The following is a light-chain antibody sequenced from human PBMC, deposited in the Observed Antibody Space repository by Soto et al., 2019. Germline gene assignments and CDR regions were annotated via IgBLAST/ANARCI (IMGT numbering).Light chain of an antibody. V-gene: IGKV3-15*01. Sequence: EIVLTQSPLNLSVSPGERVALSCRGSQSVNSNYLARCQQHPGRPPRLLIYGTATRANGIPARFSGSGSGTEVSPTIISLQSEDFAVYYCQQYSKWPITFGQGTRLEIK. CDR2: GTA. CDR1: QSVNSN. J-gene: IGKJ5*01. CDR3: QQYSKWPIT.